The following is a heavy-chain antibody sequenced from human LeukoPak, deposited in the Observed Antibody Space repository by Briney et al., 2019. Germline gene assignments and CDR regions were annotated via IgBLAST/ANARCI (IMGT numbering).Heavy chain of an antibody. J-gene: IGHJ4*02. CDR2: IYTSGST. Sequence: SETLSLTCSVSGDSMRSYYWSWIRQPAGKGLEWIGRIYTSGSTNYNPSLKSRVTMSVDTSKNQFSLKMSSVTAADTAVYYCARQYYYDSHTFDYWGQGTLVTVSS. CDR1: GDSMRSYY. D-gene: IGHD3-22*01. V-gene: IGHV4-4*07. CDR3: ARQYYYDSHTFDY.